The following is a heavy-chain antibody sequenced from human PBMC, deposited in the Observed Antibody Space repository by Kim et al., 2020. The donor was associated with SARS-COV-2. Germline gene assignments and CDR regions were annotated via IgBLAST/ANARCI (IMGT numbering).Heavy chain of an antibody. D-gene: IGHD6-19*01. V-gene: IGHV4-39*01. CDR2: IYYSGST. J-gene: IGHJ4*02. CDR3: ARQAIAVAPLLRDY. CDR1: GGSISSSSYY. Sequence: SETLSLTCTVSGGSISSSSYYWGWIRQPPGKGLEWIGSIYYSGSTYYNPSLKSRVTISVDTSKNQFSLKLSSVTAADTAVYYCARQAIAVAPLLRDYWGQGTLVTVSS.